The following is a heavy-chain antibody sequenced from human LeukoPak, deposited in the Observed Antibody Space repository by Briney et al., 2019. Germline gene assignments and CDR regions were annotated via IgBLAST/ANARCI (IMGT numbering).Heavy chain of an antibody. V-gene: IGHV1-2*02. Sequence: ASVKVSCKASGYTFTDYYMHWVRQAPGQGLEWMGWINPNSGGTNYAQQFQGRVTMTRDTSISTAYMELSNLRSDDTAVYYCARGIAAAGGRWFDPWGQGTLVTVSS. J-gene: IGHJ5*02. CDR3: ARGIAAAGGRWFDP. D-gene: IGHD6-13*01. CDR2: INPNSGGT. CDR1: GYTFTDYY.